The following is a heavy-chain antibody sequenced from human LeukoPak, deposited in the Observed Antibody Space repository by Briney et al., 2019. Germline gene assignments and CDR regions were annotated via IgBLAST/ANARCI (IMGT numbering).Heavy chain of an antibody. Sequence: PSETLSLTCTVSGGSINNYYWSWIRQPPGKGLEWIGYIYYSGSTNYSPSLKSRVTISVDTSKNQFSLKLSSVTAADTAVYYCARGQPQRYSSGWYVNWFDPWGQGTLVTVSS. CDR2: IYYSGST. D-gene: IGHD6-19*01. J-gene: IGHJ5*02. CDR1: GGSINNYY. V-gene: IGHV4-59*08. CDR3: ARGQPQRYSSGWYVNWFDP.